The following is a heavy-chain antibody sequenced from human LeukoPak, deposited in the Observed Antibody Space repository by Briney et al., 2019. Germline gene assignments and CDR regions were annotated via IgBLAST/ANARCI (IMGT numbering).Heavy chain of an antibody. V-gene: IGHV4-59*01. J-gene: IGHJ6*03. CDR2: IYYSGST. Sequence: TPSETLSLTCTVSGGSISSYYWSWIRQPPGKGLEWIGYIYYSGSTNYNPSLKSRVTIPVDTSKNQFSLKLSSVTAADTAVYYCARVLRGITPSTIYYYYYMDVWGKGTTVTVSS. CDR3: ARVLRGITPSTIYYYYYMDV. D-gene: IGHD3-3*01. CDR1: GGSISSYY.